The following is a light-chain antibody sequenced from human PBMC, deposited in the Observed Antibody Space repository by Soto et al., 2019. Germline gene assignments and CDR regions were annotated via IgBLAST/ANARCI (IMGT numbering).Light chain of an antibody. CDR3: QQTFSPPYT. V-gene: IGKV1-39*01. CDR1: QSMSNS. CDR2: VAS. J-gene: IGKJ2*01. Sequence: DIQMTQSLSSLSASVGDTVTITCRASQSMSNSLSWYQQKPGKAPTFLIYVASTLQRGVPSRFSGSASGTDFTLTISSLQPEDVATYYCQQTFSPPYTFGQGTKLEIK.